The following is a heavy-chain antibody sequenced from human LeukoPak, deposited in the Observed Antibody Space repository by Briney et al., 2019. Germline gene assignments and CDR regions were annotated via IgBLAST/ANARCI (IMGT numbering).Heavy chain of an antibody. V-gene: IGHV1-2*02. CDR2: INPNSGGT. Sequence: ASVKVSCKASGYTFTGYYMHWVRQAPGQGLEWMGWINPNSGGTNYAQKFQGRVTMTRDTSISTAYMELSRLRSDDTAVYYCARRYCTNGVCAGNFVYWGQGTLVTVSS. CDR1: GYTFTGYY. J-gene: IGHJ4*02. CDR3: ARRYCTNGVCAGNFVY. D-gene: IGHD2-8*01.